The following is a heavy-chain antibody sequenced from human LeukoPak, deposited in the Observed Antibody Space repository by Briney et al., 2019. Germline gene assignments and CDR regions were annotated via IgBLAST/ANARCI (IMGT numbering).Heavy chain of an antibody. CDR2: ISHDGSNK. V-gene: IGHV3-30*18. CDR3: AKVRVGTAHFDY. D-gene: IGHD2-15*01. J-gene: IGHJ4*02. Sequence: GGSLRLSCAASGFTFSSYGMHWVRQAPGKGLEWVAVISHDGSNKNYADSVKGRFTISRDKSKNTLYLQMNSLRPEDTAVYYCAKVRVGTAHFDYWGQGTLVTVSS. CDR1: GFTFSSYG.